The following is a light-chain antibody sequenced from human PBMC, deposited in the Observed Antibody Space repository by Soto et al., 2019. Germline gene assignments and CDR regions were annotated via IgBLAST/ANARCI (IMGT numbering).Light chain of an antibody. J-gene: IGKJ1*01. V-gene: IGKV3D-15*01. CDR2: GTS. CDR3: QHYNNGPR. Sequence: EILLTQSPGTLSLSPGERATLSCRASQRVSSTYLAWYQQKPGQAPRLLIYGTSSRATGIPTRFSGSGSGTEFTLTISSLQSEDFAVYYCQHYNNGPRFGQGTKVDIK. CDR1: QRVSSTY.